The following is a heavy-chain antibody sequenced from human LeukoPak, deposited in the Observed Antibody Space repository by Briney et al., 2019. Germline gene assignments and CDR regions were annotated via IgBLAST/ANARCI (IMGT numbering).Heavy chain of an antibody. J-gene: IGHJ4*02. CDR1: GYTFTSYY. CDR2: INPSGGST. D-gene: IGHD3-22*01. CDR3: ARARYYYDSSGYLFDY. V-gene: IGHV1-46*01. Sequence: ASVKASCKASGYTFTSYYMHWVRQAPGQGLEWMGIINPSGGSTSYAQKFQGRVTMTRDTSTSTVYMELSSLRSEDTAVYYCARARYYYDSSGYLFDYWGQGTLVTVSS.